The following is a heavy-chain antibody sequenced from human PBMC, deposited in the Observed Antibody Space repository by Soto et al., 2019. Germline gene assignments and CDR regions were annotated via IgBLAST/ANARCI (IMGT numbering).Heavy chain of an antibody. J-gene: IGHJ4*02. Sequence: PGGPLRLSCAASGLTSSSYAMSWVRRVPGKGLEWVSAIGGRGGSTYYADSVRGRFTISRDNPKNTLYLQMNSLRAEDTAVYFCAKDEVDISGHYQYYFDYWGQGA. CDR2: IGGRGGST. CDR1: GLTSSSYA. D-gene: IGHD3-22*01. CDR3: AKDEVDISGHYQYYFDY. V-gene: IGHV3-23*01.